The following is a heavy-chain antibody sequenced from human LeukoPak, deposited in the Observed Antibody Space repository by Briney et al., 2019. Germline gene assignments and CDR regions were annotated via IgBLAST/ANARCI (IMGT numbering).Heavy chain of an antibody. Sequence: GGSLRPXCAASGFTFSSYWMSWVRQAPGKGLEWVANIKKDGSEKYYVDSVKGRFTISRDNAKKSLYLQMNSLRAEDTAVYCCAREGIVAVPTATPVDYWGQGTLVTVSS. CDR2: IKKDGSEK. D-gene: IGHD2-2*01. V-gene: IGHV3-7*01. J-gene: IGHJ4*02. CDR1: GFTFSSYW. CDR3: AREGIVAVPTATPVDY.